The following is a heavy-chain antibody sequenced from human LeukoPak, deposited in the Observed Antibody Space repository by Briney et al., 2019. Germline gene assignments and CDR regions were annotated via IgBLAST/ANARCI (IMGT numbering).Heavy chain of an antibody. Sequence: AMHWVRQAPGKGLEYVSAISSNGGSTYYADSVKGRFTISRDNSKNTLYLQMSSLRAEDTAVYYCVKGRITMVRGVFDYWGQGTLVTVSS. CDR3: VKGRITMVRGVFDY. V-gene: IGHV3-64D*09. CDR1: A. J-gene: IGHJ4*02. D-gene: IGHD3-10*01. CDR2: ISSNGGST.